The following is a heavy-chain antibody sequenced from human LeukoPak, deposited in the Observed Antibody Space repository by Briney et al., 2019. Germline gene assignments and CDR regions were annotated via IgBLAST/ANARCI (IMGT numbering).Heavy chain of an antibody. D-gene: IGHD5-18*01. CDR1: GFTFCSYA. J-gene: IGHJ4*02. Sequence: TGGSLRLSCSASGFTFCSYAMHWVRQAPGKGLEYVSAISSNGGSTYYADSVKGRFTISRDNSKNTLYLQMSSLRAEDTAVYYCVKDRGGYSYGFDYWGQGTLVTVSS. CDR3: VKDRGGYSYGFDY. V-gene: IGHV3-64D*06. CDR2: ISSNGGST.